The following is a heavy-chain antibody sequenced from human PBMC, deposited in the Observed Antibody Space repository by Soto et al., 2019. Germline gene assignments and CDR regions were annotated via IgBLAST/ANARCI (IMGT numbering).Heavy chain of an antibody. CDR3: ARGAITGTTSPFDY. CDR2: INHSGST. J-gene: IGHJ4*02. Sequence: SETLSLTCAVYGGSFSGYYWSWIRQPPGKGLEWIGEINHSGSTNYNPSLKSRVTISVDTSKNQFSLKLSSVTAADTAVYYCARGAITGTTSPFDYWGQGTLVTVSS. V-gene: IGHV4-34*01. D-gene: IGHD1-7*01. CDR1: GGSFSGYY.